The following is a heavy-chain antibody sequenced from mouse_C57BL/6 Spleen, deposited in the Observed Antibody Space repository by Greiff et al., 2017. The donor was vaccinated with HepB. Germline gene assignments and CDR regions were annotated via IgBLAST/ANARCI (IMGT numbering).Heavy chain of an antibody. CDR1: GYTFTSYW. D-gene: IGHD1-1*01. V-gene: IGHV1-72*01. Sequence: QVQLQQPGAELVKPGASVKLSCKASGYTFTSYWMHWVKQRPGRGLEWIGRIDPNSGGTNYNEKFKSKATLTVDKPSSTAYMQLSSLTSEDSAVYYCALITTVVANYIDYWGQGTTLTVSS. CDR3: ALITTVVANYIDY. CDR2: IDPNSGGT. J-gene: IGHJ2*01.